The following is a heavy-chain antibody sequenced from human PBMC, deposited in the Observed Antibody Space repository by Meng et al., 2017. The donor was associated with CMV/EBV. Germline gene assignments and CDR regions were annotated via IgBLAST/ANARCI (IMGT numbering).Heavy chain of an antibody. V-gene: IGHV3-48*04. CDR1: GFTFSSYS. D-gene: IGHD1-1*01. CDR2: ISSSSSTI. J-gene: IGHJ4*02. CDR3: ARMTTGDFDY. Sequence: GGSLRLSCAASGFTFSSYSMNWVRQAPGKGLEWVSYISSSSSTIYYADSVKGRFTISRDNAKNSLYLQMTTLRPDDTAVYYCARMTTGDFDYWGQGAPVTVSS.